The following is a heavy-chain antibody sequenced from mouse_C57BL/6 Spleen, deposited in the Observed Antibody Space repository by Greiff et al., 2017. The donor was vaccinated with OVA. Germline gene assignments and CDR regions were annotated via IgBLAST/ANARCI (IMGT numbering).Heavy chain of an antibody. V-gene: IGHV1-18*01. D-gene: IGHD1-1*01. CDR1: GYTFTDYN. J-gene: IGHJ1*03. CDR2: INPNNGGT. CDR3: ARGGIFHYYGSSHWYFDV. Sequence: EVQLQQSGPELVKPGASVKIPCKASGYTFTDYNMDWVKQSHGKSLEWIGDINPNNGGTIYNQKFKGKATLTVDKSSSTAYMELRSLTSEDTAVYYCARGGIFHYYGSSHWYFDVWGTGTTVTVSS.